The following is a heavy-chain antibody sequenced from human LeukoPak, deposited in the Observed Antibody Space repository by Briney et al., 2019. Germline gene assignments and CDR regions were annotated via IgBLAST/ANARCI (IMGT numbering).Heavy chain of an antibody. CDR2: INHSGST. J-gene: IGHJ4*02. Sequence: SETLSLTCAVYGGSFSGYYWSWIRQPPGKGLEWIGEINHSGSTNYNPSLKSRVTISVDTSKNQFSLKLSSETAADTAVYYCARISPRGTYYYDSSGYWSRYFDYWGQGTLVTVSS. CDR3: ARISPRGTYYYDSSGYWSRYFDY. CDR1: GGSFSGYY. V-gene: IGHV4-34*01. D-gene: IGHD3-22*01.